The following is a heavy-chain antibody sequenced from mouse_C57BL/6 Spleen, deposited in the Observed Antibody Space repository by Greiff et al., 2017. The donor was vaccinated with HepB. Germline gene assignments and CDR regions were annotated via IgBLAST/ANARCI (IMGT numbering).Heavy chain of an antibody. J-gene: IGHJ4*01. CDR1: GFSLTSYG. D-gene: IGHD2-4*01. V-gene: IGHV2-2*01. CDR3: AREREYYDYDLYYAMDY. CDR2: IWSGGST. Sequence: VNLVESGPGLVQPSQSLSITCTVSGFSLTSYGVHWVRQSPGKGLEWLGVIWSGGSTDYNAAFISRLSISKDNSKSQVFFKMNSLQADDTAIYYCAREREYYDYDLYYAMDYWGQGTSVTVSS.